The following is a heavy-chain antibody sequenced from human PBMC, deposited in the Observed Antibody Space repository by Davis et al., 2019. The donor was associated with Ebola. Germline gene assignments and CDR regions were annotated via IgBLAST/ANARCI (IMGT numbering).Heavy chain of an antibody. CDR3: AKSAGVTSTWDNWFDP. J-gene: IGHJ5*02. V-gene: IGHV4-38-2*01. CDR1: GYSITNGYF. CDR2: IYYSGNT. D-gene: IGHD2-21*02. Sequence: SETLSLTCGVSGYSITNGYFWGWVRQPPGKGLEWIGNIYYSGNTYYTPSLKSRATISVDTSKNQFSLNLKSVTAADTAVYYCAKSAGVTSTWDNWFDPWGQGTPVTVSS.